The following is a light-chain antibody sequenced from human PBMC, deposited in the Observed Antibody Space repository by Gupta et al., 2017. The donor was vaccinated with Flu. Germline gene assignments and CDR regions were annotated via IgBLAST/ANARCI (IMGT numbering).Light chain of an antibody. Sequence: QSVLTHPPSASGPPGQRVPIYSHCSRSNIGSNYVYWYQQLPGTAPKLLIYRNNQRPSGVPDRFSGSKSGTSASLAISGLRSEDEADYYCAAWDDSMSGLVFGGGTKLTVL. CDR3: AAWDDSMSGLV. CDR1: RSNIGSNY. J-gene: IGLJ3*02. CDR2: RNN. V-gene: IGLV1-47*01.